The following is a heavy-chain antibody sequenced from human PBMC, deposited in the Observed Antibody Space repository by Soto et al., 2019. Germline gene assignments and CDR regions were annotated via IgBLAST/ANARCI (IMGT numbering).Heavy chain of an antibody. J-gene: IGHJ4*02. CDR2: LYGSGRGI. CDR1: GFTFSDYA. CDR3: AKDAVSRDGVWLAHV. D-gene: IGHD5-12*01. Sequence: EVQLLESGGHFVHPAGSLRLSCAASGFTFSDYAMIWIRQVPGKGLQWVSGLYGSGRGIHYAESVKGRFTISRDNSAYAVYLQMNNLRVEDSAIYYCAKDAVSRDGVWLAHVWGQGTVVTVSS. V-gene: IGHV3-23*01.